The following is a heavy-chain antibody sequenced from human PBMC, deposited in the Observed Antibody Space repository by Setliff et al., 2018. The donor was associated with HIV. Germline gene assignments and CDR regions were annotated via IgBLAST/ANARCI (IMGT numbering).Heavy chain of an antibody. Sequence: GGSLRLSCAASGFTFDDYAMYWVRQTPGKGLVWVSRISWNGERIGYADAVKGRFTASRDNAASSMYLQMNKLRADDTAVYYCAIIRVNGSPYWGQGTPVTVSS. CDR2: ISWNGERI. J-gene: IGHJ4*02. V-gene: IGHV3-9*01. CDR3: AIIRVNGSPY. D-gene: IGHD3-10*01. CDR1: GFTFDDYA.